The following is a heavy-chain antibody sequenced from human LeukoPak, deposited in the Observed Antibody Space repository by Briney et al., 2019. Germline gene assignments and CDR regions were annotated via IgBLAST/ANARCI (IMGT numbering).Heavy chain of an antibody. CDR1: GGTFSSYA. CDR3: ARLSQYSGYDSYFDY. Sequence: SVKVSCKASGGTFSSYAISWVRQAPGQGLEWMGRIIPILGIANYAQKFQGRVTITADKSTSTAYMELRSLRSNDTAVYYCARLSQYSGYDSYFDYWGQGTLVTVSS. D-gene: IGHD5-12*01. V-gene: IGHV1-69*04. J-gene: IGHJ4*02. CDR2: IIPILGIA.